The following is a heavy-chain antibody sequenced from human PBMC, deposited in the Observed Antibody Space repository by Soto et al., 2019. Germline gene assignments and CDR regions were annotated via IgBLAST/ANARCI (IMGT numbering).Heavy chain of an antibody. J-gene: IGHJ2*01. CDR3: ARDFYGDYRHWYFDL. CDR1: GGSISSSSYY. D-gene: IGHD4-17*01. CDR2: IYYSGST. V-gene: IGHV4-39*07. Sequence: SETLSLTCTVSGGSISSSSYYWGWIRQPPGKGLEWIGSIYYSGSTYYNPSLKSRVTISVDTSKNQFSLKLSSVTAADTAVYYCARDFYGDYRHWYFDLWGRGTLVTVSS.